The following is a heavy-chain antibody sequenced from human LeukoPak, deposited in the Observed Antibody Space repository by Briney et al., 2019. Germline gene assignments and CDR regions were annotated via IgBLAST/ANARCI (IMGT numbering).Heavy chain of an antibody. CDR3: ARGRDGDLDY. CDR2: INHSGST. J-gene: IGHJ4*02. CDR1: GGSFSGYY. V-gene: IGHV4-34*01. Sequence: SETLSLTCDVYGGSFSGYYWSWIRQPPGKGLEWIGEINHSGSTNYNPSLKSRVTISVDTSKNQFSLKLSSVTAADTAVYYCARGRDGDLDYWGQGTLVTVSS. D-gene: IGHD4-17*01.